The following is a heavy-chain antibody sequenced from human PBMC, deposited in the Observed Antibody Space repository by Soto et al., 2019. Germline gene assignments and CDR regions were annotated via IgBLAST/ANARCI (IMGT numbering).Heavy chain of an antibody. D-gene: IGHD3-22*01. Sequence: GVLRLSCAASGFTFSSYSMNWVRQAPGKGLEWVSSISSSSYIYYADSVKGRFTISRDNAKNSLYLQMNSLRAEDTAVYYCARGPGRYYYDSSGYYNWFDPWGQGTLVTVSS. CDR3: ARGPGRYYYDSSGYYNWFDP. J-gene: IGHJ5*02. CDR1: GFTFSSYS. V-gene: IGHV3-21*01. CDR2: ISSSSYI.